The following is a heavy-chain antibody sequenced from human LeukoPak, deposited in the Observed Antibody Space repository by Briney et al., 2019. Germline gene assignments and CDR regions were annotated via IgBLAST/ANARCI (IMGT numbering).Heavy chain of an antibody. Sequence: GGTLRLSCSASGFTFTTYGMNWVRQAPGKGPEWVSGVGGSGTRTYYADSVKGRFTISRDNSKNTLYLQMNSLRAEDTAVYYCAKRRGLELTYYYYMDVWGKGTTVTASS. CDR3: AKRRGLELTYYYYMDV. J-gene: IGHJ6*03. V-gene: IGHV3-23*01. D-gene: IGHD1-7*01. CDR1: GFTFTTYG. CDR2: VGGSGTRT.